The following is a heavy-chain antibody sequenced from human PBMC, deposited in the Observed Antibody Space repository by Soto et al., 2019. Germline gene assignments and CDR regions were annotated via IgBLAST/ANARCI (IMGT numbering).Heavy chain of an antibody. CDR1: GGSISSSNW. CDR2: TYHSGST. CDR3: ARASSGWLGWFDY. V-gene: IGHV4-4*02. J-gene: IGHJ4*02. Sequence: SETLSLTCAVSGGSISSSNWWSWVRQPPGKGLEWIGETYHSGSTNYNPSLKSRVTISVDKSKNQFSLKLSSVTAADTAVYYCARASSGWLGWFDYWGQGTLVTVSS. D-gene: IGHD6-19*01.